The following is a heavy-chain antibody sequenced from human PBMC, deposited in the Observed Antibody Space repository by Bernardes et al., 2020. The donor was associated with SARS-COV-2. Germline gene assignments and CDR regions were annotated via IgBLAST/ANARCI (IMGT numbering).Heavy chain of an antibody. D-gene: IGHD2-21*02. J-gene: IGHJ6*02. CDR3: AGSSCGIDCYIGGLRSWDYGMDV. CDR2: IFYDGST. CDR1: GDSVSSASYY. Sequence: SETLSLTCAVSGDSVSSASYYWGWIRQPPGKGLEWIGNIFYDGSTYYSPSLQSRVTISVEMSKNQFSLRLSFVTAADTAVYYCAGSSCGIDCYIGGLRSWDYGMDVWGPGTTVTVSS. V-gene: IGHV4-39*01.